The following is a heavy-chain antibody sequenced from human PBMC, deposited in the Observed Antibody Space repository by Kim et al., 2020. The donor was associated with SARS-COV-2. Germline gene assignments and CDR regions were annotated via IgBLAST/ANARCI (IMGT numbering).Heavy chain of an antibody. V-gene: IGHV7-4-1*02. J-gene: IGHJ4*02. D-gene: IGHD3-16*02. Sequence: YDKGFTGRFVFSLDTSVSTAYLQINSLKAEDTALYYCARVIWGSYRYTDYWGQGTLVTVSS. CDR3: ARVIWGSYRYTDY.